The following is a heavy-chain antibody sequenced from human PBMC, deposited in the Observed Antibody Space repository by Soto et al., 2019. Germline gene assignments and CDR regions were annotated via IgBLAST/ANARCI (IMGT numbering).Heavy chain of an antibody. J-gene: IGHJ6*02. D-gene: IGHD3-10*01. CDR1: GFTFSSYW. V-gene: IGHV3-74*03. CDR3: ASTVSMVRGHGMDV. CDR2: INSDGSRT. Sequence: EVQLVESGGGLLQPGGSLRLSCAASGFTFSSYWMHWVRQAPGKGLVWVSRINSDGSRTTYADSVKGRFTISRDNAKNTLYPQMNSLRAEDTAVYYCASTVSMVRGHGMDVWGQGTTVTVSS.